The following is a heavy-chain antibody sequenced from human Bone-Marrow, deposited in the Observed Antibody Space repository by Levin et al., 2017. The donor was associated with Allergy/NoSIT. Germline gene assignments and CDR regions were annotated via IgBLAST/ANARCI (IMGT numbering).Heavy chain of an antibody. Sequence: LSLTCADSGFTFSSYAMHWVRQAPGKGLEWVAVISFDGADKHYADSVKGRFTIARDNSKNTMYLQMNSLRAEDTAVYYCARGVVGYCTSTSCLMFDYWGQGTLVTVSS. V-gene: IGHV3-30-3*01. CDR3: ARGVVGYCTSTSCLMFDY. D-gene: IGHD2-2*01. CDR2: ISFDGADK. J-gene: IGHJ4*02. CDR1: GFTFSSYA.